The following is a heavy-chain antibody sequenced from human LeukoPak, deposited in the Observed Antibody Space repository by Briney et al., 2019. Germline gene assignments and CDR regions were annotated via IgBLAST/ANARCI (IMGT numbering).Heavy chain of an antibody. V-gene: IGHV4-31*02. J-gene: IGHJ4*02. D-gene: IGHD3-3*01. Sequence: SWVRQHPGKGLEWIGYIYYSGSTYYNPSLKSRVTISVDTSKNQFSLKLSSVTAADTAVYYCARGGGRGYYSFDYWGQGTLVTVSS. CDR3: ARGGGRGYYSFDY. CDR2: IYYSGST.